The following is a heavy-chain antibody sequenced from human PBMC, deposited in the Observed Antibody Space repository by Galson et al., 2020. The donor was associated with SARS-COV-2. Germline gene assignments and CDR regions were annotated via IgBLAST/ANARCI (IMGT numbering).Heavy chain of an antibody. CDR1: GFTFSRYW. J-gene: IGHJ4*02. Sequence: GGSLRLSCAASGFTFSRYWMSWVRQAPGNGLEWVANINQDGSDKNYVDSVKGRFTISRDNAKNSLYLQMNSLRAEDTAVYYCARDLGLVTTCYFDYWGQGNLVTVSS. CDR2: INQDGSDK. CDR3: ARDLGLVTTCYFDY. V-gene: IGHV3-7*04. D-gene: IGHD4-17*01.